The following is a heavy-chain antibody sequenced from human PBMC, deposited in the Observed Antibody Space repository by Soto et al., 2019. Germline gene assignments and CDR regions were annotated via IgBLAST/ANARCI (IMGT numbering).Heavy chain of an antibody. CDR3: ARDSLSESHTYNY. D-gene: IGHD2-2*02. CDR2: ITSDGSIK. Sequence: SGVSLRLSWAASGFSFSRYAMKWVRQAPGKCLEWVAVITSDGSIKYYADSVNGRYTISRDNSNNTLFLQLNSLRAEDTAVYYFARDSLSESHTYNY. V-gene: IGHV3-30-3*01. J-gene: IGHJ6*03. CDR1: GFSFSRYA.